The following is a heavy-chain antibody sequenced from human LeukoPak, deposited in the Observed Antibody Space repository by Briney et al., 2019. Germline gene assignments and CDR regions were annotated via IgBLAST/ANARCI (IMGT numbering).Heavy chain of an antibody. D-gene: IGHD3-10*01. Sequence: PGGSLRLSCAASGFTFSSYAMSWVRQAPGKGLEWVSAISGSGGSTYYADSVKGRFTISRDNSKNTLYLQMNSLRAEDTAVYYCAKESGAYGSGSYTLTFYYWGQGTLVTVSS. CDR2: ISGSGGST. CDR1: GFTFSSYA. CDR3: AKESGAYGSGSYTLTFYY. V-gene: IGHV3-23*01. J-gene: IGHJ4*02.